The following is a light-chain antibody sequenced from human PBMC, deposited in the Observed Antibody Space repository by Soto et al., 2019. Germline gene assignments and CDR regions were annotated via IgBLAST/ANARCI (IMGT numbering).Light chain of an antibody. CDR1: SASVLTSYY. CDR2: STN. V-gene: IGLV8-61*01. J-gene: IGLJ2*01. CDR3: ALYVGSGTVV. Sequence: QTVVSQEPSFSVSPGETVTLTCGLTSASVLTSYYPSWYQQTPGQAPRTLIYSTNIRSSGVPDRFSGSILGNKAALTITGAQPDDESDYYCALYVGSGTVVFGGGTQLTVL.